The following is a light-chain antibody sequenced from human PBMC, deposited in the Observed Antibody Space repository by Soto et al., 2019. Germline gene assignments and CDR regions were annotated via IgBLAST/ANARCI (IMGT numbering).Light chain of an antibody. CDR2: DVS. CDR1: SSDVGGYNY. CDR3: SSYTSSSTLLYV. Sequence: QSALTQPASVSGSPGQSITISCTGTSSDVGGYNYVFWYQQHPGKAPKLMIYDVSNRPPGVSNHFSGSKSDNTASLTISGLQAEDEADYYCSSYTSSSTLLYVFGTGTKVTVL. J-gene: IGLJ1*01. V-gene: IGLV2-14*01.